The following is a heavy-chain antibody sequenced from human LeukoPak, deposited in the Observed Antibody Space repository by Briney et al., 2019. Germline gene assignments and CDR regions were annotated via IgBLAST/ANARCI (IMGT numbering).Heavy chain of an antibody. Sequence: SETLSLTCTVSGGSISSYYWGWIRQPPGKGLEWIGYIYYSGSTNYNPSLQRRVTISVDTSKNQFSLKLSSVTAADTAVYYCARRYDILTGGHFDYWGQGTLVTVSS. J-gene: IGHJ4*02. CDR1: GGSISSYY. CDR2: IYYSGST. D-gene: IGHD3-9*01. CDR3: ARRYDILTGGHFDY. V-gene: IGHV4-59*08.